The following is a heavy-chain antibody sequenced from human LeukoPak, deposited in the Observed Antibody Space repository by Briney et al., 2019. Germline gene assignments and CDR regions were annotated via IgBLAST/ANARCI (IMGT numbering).Heavy chain of an antibody. J-gene: IGHJ4*02. CDR2: ISHGGNT. CDR3: ARVNTPVATFDF. Sequence: SETLSLTCTVSGFAITSTYFWAWIRQSPGEGLEWIATISHGGNTYYNPSLKTRVTMSIDKSKTQFSLELTSVTAADTAVYYCARVNTPVATFDFWGQGTRVTVSS. V-gene: IGHV4-38-2*02. D-gene: IGHD5-18*01. CDR1: GFAITSTYF.